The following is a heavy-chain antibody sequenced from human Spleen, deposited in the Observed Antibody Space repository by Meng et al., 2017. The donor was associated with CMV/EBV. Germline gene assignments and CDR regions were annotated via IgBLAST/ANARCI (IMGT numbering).Heavy chain of an antibody. CDR1: GFTFSSYW. CDR2: IKQDGSEK. J-gene: IGHJ4*02. V-gene: IGHV3-7*01. Sequence: GGSLRLSCAASGFTFSSYWMSWVRQAPGKGLEWVANIKQDGSEKYYVDSVKGRFTISRDNAKNSLYLQMNSLRAEDTAVYYCARDRVAAAGYLDYWGQGTLVTVSS. D-gene: IGHD6-13*01. CDR3: ARDRVAAAGYLDY.